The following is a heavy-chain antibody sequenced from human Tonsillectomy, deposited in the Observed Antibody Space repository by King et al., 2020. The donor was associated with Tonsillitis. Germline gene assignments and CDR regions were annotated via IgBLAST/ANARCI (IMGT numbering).Heavy chain of an antibody. V-gene: IGHV3-30*03. CDR1: GFSFSNYC. Sequence: VQLVESGGGVVQPGRSLRISCAASGFSFSNYCMHWVRQAPGKGLEWVAFISYYGNNKYYGVSVKGRFTISRDNSKNKLYLQMNRLRAEDTAVDYCARRQGSGWLRGYFDHWGQGILVTVSS. CDR2: ISYYGNNK. D-gene: IGHD6-19*01. J-gene: IGHJ4*02. CDR3: ARRQGSGWLRGYFDH.